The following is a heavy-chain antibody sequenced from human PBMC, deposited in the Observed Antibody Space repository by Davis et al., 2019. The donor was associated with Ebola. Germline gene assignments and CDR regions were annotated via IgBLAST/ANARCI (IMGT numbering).Heavy chain of an antibody. D-gene: IGHD2-15*01. CDR1: GGSFSGYY. CDR2: INHSGST. V-gene: IGHV4-34*01. J-gene: IGHJ4*02. Sequence: MPSETLSLTCAVYGGSFSGYYWSWIRQPPGKGLEWIGEINHSGSTNYNPSLRSRVTISVDTSKNQFSLKLSSVTAADTAVYYCARGRGVVAATRYYFDYWGQGTLVTVSS. CDR3: ARGRGVVAATRYYFDY.